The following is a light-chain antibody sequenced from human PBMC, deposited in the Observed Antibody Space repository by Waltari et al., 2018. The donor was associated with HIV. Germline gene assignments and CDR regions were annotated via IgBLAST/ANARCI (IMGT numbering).Light chain of an antibody. J-gene: IGLJ3*02. V-gene: IGLV1-40*01. Sequence: QSVLTQPPSVSGAPGQMVTISCTGSSSNIGAGYDVHWYQQLPGTAPKLLIYGNSNRPSGVPDRFSGSKSGTSASLAITGLQPDDETDYYCQSYDSSLSNWVFGGGTKLTVL. CDR2: GNS. CDR3: QSYDSSLSNWV. CDR1: SSNIGAGYD.